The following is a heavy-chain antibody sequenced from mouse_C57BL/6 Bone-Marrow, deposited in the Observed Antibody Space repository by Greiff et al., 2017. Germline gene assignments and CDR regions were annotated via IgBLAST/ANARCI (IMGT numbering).Heavy chain of an antibody. CDR1: GFTFSSYT. CDR2: ISGGGGNT. CDR3: ARHGFITTVVDFDY. D-gene: IGHD1-1*01. Sequence: EVLLVESGGGLVKPGGSLKLSCAASGFTFSSYTMSWVRQTPEQRLEWVGTISGGGGNTYYPDSVKGRFTLSRDNAKTTRYLQMSSLRSEDTALYYCARHGFITTVVDFDYWGQGTTLTVSS. J-gene: IGHJ2*01. V-gene: IGHV5-9*01.